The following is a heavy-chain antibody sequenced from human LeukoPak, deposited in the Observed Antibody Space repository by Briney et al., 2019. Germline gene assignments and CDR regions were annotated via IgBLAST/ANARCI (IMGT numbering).Heavy chain of an antibody. J-gene: IGHJ5*02. CDR3: AKDRDSGSHWMNWFDP. V-gene: IGHV3-11*01. CDR2: ISSSGSTI. CDR1: GFTFSDYY. D-gene: IGHD3-10*01. Sequence: PGGSLRLSCAASGFTFSDYYMSWIRQAPGKGLEWVSYISSSGSTIYYADSVKGRFTISRDNAKNSLYLQMNSLRAEDTAVYYCAKDRDSGSHWMNWFDPWGQGTLVTVSS.